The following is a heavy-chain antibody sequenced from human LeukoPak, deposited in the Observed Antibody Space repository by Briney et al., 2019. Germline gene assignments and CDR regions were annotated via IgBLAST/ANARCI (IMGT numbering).Heavy chain of an antibody. D-gene: IGHD1-14*01. CDR2: IIPTLEVA. V-gene: IGHV1-69*04. J-gene: IGHJ4*02. CDR1: GGTFSSYA. CDR3: ARVISGTWLWF. Sequence: ASVKVSCKASGGTFSSYAITWVRQAPGLGLEWMGRIIPTLEVANYAQKFQGRVTITADKSTSTAYMELSSLRPEDTAVYYCARVISGTWLWFWGQGTLVTVSS.